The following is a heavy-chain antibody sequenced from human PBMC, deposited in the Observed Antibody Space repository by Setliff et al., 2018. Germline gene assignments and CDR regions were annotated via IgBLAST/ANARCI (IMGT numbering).Heavy chain of an antibody. J-gene: IGHJ4*02. CDR2: IWYDGSNK. CDR3: AKGGGEY. Sequence: GGSLRLSCAASGFTFSSYGMHWVRQAPGKGLEWVAVIWYDGSNKYYADSVKGRFTISRDNSKNTVYLQMNSLRAEDTAVYYCAKGGGEYWGQGTLVTVSS. D-gene: IGHD3-16*01. V-gene: IGHV3-33*06. CDR1: GFTFSSYG.